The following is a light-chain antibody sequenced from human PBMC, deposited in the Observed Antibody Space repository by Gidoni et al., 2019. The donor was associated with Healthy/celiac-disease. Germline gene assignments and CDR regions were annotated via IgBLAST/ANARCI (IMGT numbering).Light chain of an antibody. Sequence: LTQDPAVSVALGQTVRITCQGDSLRSYYASWYQQKPGQAPVLVIYGKNNRPSGIPDRFSGSSSGNTASLTITGAQAEDEADYYCNSRDSSGNHLVFGGGTKLTVL. CDR3: NSRDSSGNHLV. J-gene: IGLJ2*01. CDR2: GKN. CDR1: SLRSYY. V-gene: IGLV3-19*01.